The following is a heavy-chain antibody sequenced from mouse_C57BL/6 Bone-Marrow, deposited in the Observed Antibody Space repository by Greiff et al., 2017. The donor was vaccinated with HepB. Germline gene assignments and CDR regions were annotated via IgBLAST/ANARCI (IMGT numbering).Heavy chain of an antibody. D-gene: IGHD1-1*01. J-gene: IGHJ1*03. CDR2: IYPGSGNT. Sequence: VQLQQSGAELVRPGASVKLSCKASGYTFTDYYINWVKQRPGQGLEWIARIYPGSGNTYYNEKFKGKATLTAEKSSSTAYMQLSSLTSEGSAVYFCARSTYGSSYGRWYFDVWGTGTTVTVSS. CDR3: ARSTYGSSYGRWYFDV. V-gene: IGHV1-76*01. CDR1: GYTFTDYY.